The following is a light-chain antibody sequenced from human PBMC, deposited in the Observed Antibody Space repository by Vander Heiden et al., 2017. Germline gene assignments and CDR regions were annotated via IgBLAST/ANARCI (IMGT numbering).Light chain of an antibody. CDR1: QSVSSW. J-gene: IGKJ2*01. Sequence: DIDMTQSPSTLSASVGDRVTITCRASQSVSSWLDWYQQKPGEAPRLLIYKASNLGSGVPSRFSGSGSGTEFTLTISSLQPDDSATYSCQHYNTNPYTFGQGTKLEIK. CDR2: KAS. CDR3: QHYNTNPYT. V-gene: IGKV1-5*03.